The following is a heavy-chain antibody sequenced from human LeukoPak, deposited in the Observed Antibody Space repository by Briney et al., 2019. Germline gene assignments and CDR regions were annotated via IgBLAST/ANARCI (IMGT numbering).Heavy chain of an antibody. CDR2: IIPILGIA. D-gene: IGHD6-13*01. V-gene: IGHV1-69*04. J-gene: IGHJ3*02. Sequence: SVKVSRKASGGTFSSYAISWVRQAPGQGLEWMGRIIPILGIANYAQKFQGRVTITADKSTSTAYMELSSLRSEDTAVYYCAREGRGSSSAFDIWGQGTMVTVSS. CDR1: GGTFSSYA. CDR3: AREGRGSSSAFDI.